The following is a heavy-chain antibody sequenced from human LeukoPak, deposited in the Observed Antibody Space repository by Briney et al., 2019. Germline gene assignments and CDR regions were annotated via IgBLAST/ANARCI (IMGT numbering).Heavy chain of an antibody. CDR1: GGSISSGDYY. D-gene: IGHD1-26*01. CDR3: ARDWGVGATTHWFDP. Sequence: SQTLSLTCTVSGGSISSGDYYWSWIRQPPGKGPEWIGYIYYSGSTYYNPSLKSRVTISVDTSKNQFSLKLSSVTAADTAVYYCARDWGVGATTHWFDPWGQGTLVTVSS. CDR2: IYYSGST. V-gene: IGHV4-30-4*01. J-gene: IGHJ5*02.